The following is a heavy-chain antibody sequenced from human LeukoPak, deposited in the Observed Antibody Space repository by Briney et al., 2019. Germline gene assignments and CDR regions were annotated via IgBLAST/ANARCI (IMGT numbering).Heavy chain of an antibody. Sequence: ASVKVSCKASGGTFNNSPITWVRQAPGQGLEWVGRIIPLLAIATYAPKFQGRVTITADKSTTTAYMEVNSLRSEDTAVYYCATENGHVTMVTNFAYWGQGSLVTVSS. V-gene: IGHV1-69*04. CDR2: IIPLLAIA. D-gene: IGHD4-17*01. CDR1: GGTFNNSP. J-gene: IGHJ4*02. CDR3: ATENGHVTMVTNFAY.